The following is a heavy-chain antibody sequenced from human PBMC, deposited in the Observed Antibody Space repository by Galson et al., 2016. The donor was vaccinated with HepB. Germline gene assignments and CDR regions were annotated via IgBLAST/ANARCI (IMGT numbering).Heavy chain of an antibody. Sequence: SLRLSCAASGFSFSNNWMKWVRQAPGKGLQWVANIKEDGSEKTYEDSVKGRFTISKDNAKNLLYLHMNSLGAEDTAVYYCSTPILTAQGHRDVGGEGTTVSVSS. J-gene: IGHJ6*04. V-gene: IGHV3-7*02. CDR3: STPILTAQGHRDV. CDR1: GFSFSNNW. D-gene: IGHD2-21*01. CDR2: IKEDGSEK.